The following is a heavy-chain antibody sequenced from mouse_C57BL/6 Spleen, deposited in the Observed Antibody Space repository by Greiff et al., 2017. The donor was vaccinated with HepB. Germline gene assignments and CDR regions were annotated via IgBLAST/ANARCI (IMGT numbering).Heavy chain of an antibody. D-gene: IGHD1-1*01. Sequence: DVQLQQSGPGLVKPSQSLSLTCSVTGYSITSGYYWNWIRQFPGNKLEWMGYISYDGSNNYNPSLKNRISITRDTSKNQFFLKLNSVTTEDTATYYCARGGIRGTSFAYWGQGTLVTVSA. J-gene: IGHJ3*01. CDR3: ARGGIRGTSFAY. CDR1: GYSITSGYY. V-gene: IGHV3-6*01. CDR2: ISYDGSN.